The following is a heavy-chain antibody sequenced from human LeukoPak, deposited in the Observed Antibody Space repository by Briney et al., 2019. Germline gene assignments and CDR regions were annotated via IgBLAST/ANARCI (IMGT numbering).Heavy chain of an antibody. J-gene: IGHJ4*02. V-gene: IGHV3-33*06. Sequence: GRSLRLSCAASGFTFSSYGMHWVRQAPGKGLEWVAVIWYDGSNKYYADSVKGRFTISRDNSKNTLYLQMSSLRAEDTAVYYCAKGGVDIVATTRLMAGFYFDYWGQGTLVTVSS. CDR3: AKGGVDIVATTRLMAGFYFDY. CDR1: GFTFSSYG. CDR2: IWYDGSNK. D-gene: IGHD5-12*01.